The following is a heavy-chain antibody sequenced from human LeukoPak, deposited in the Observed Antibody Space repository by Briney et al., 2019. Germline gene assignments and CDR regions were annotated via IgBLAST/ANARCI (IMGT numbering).Heavy chain of an antibody. J-gene: IGHJ3*02. CDR1: GYTFTGYY. Sequence: GASVKVSCKASGYTFTGYYMHWVRQAPGQGLEWMGWINPNSGGTNYAQRFQGRVTMTRDTSISTAYMELSRLRSDDTAVYYCARDQVGATQRYAFDIWGQGTMVTVSS. D-gene: IGHD1-26*01. CDR3: ARDQVGATQRYAFDI. V-gene: IGHV1-2*02. CDR2: INPNSGGT.